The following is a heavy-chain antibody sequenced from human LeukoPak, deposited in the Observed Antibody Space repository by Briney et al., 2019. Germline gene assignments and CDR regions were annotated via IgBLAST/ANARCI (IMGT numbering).Heavy chain of an antibody. CDR1: GFSXRXYE. V-gene: IGHV3-48*03. CDR2: XSNSDTTT. D-gene: IGHD1-14*01. Sequence: GGSLRLSCAASGFSXRXYEMXWVXXAPGKXLEWISXXSNSDTTTYYEDSVKGRFTISRDNANNSLYLQMNSLSLEDTAVYYCARDKRGLTGYNNYGMDVWGQGTTVTVSS. CDR3: ARDKRGLTGYNNYGMDV. J-gene: IGHJ6*02.